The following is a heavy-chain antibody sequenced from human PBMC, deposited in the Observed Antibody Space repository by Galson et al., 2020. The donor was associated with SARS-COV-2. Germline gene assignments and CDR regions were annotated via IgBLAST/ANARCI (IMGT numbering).Heavy chain of an antibody. D-gene: IGHD3-22*01. CDR3: AKSAYDSSGYSPGGACDC. CDR2: LSGSGGSK. V-gene: IGHV3-23*01. Sequence: GCLRPSCAAPGSTFRKKNMSWVRQAPGQGLELVPALSGSGGSKYYADSVKGRFTISRDNSKNTLYLQMNSLRAGDTAVYYCAKSAYDSSGYSPGGACDCWGQGTLVTVSS. CDR1: GSTFRKKN. J-gene: IGHJ4*02.